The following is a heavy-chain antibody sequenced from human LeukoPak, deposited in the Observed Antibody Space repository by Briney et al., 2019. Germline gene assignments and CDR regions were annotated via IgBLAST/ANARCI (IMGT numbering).Heavy chain of an antibody. CDR1: GYSISSGYY. V-gene: IGHV4-38-2*02. CDR3: ARDQRDSSGWFDY. J-gene: IGHJ4*02. Sequence: SETLSLTCTVSGYSISSGYYWGWIRQPPGKGLEWIGSIYHSGSTYYNPSLKSRVTISVDTSKNQFSLKLSSVTAADTAVYYCARDQRDSSGWFDYWGQGTLVTVSS. CDR2: IYHSGST. D-gene: IGHD6-19*01.